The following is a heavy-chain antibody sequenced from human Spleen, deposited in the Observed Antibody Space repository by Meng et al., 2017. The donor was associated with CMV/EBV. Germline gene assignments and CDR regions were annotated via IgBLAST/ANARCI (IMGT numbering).Heavy chain of an antibody. CDR2: IYYTETT. D-gene: IGHD3-3*01. CDR3: ARAHSDFWSGYYNFDS. CDR1: GGSISSSDYY. V-gene: IGHV4-39*07. Sequence: SETLSLTCTVSGGSISSSDYYWVWIRQSPGKGLEWIGTIYYTETTYYSPSLQSRVTISIDTSKNQFSLKVTSVTAADTAVYYCARAHSDFWSGYYNFDSWGQGTLVTVSS. J-gene: IGHJ4*02.